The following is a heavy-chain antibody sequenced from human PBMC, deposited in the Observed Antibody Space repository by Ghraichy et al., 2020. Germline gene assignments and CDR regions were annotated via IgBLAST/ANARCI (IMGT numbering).Heavy chain of an antibody. Sequence: LSLTCAASGFPVNSYGMHWVRQAPGKGLEWVAVIWKDGRSEYFADSVKGRFNISRDNSKNTLYLQMNSLRAEVTAVYHFPSHSSSSSSASGWVDYWGQGTPVTVSA. D-gene: IGHD4-11*01. CDR2: IWKDGRSE. V-gene: IGHV3-33*01. CDR3: PSHSSSSSSASGWVDY. CDR1: GFPVNSYG. J-gene: IGHJ4*02.